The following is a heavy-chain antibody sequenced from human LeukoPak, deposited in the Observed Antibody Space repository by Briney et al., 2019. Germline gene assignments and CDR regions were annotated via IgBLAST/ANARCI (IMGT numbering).Heavy chain of an antibody. Sequence: GGSLRLSCAASGFTVSSNYMSWVRQAPGKGLEWVSVIYSGGSTYYADSVKGRFTISSHNSKNTLYLQMNSLRAEDTAVYYCATSRYSGSYSDGMDVWGQGTTVTVSS. V-gene: IGHV3-53*04. D-gene: IGHD1-26*01. CDR1: GFTVSSNY. CDR3: ATSRYSGSYSDGMDV. J-gene: IGHJ6*02. CDR2: IYSGGST.